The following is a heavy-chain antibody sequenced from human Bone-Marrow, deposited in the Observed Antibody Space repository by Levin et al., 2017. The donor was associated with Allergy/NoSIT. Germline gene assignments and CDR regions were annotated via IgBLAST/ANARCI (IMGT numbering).Heavy chain of an antibody. CDR2: MYYSGST. Sequence: SETLSLTCTVSGASISSSSYYWGWIRQPPGKGLEWIGTMYYSGSTYYNPSLKSRVTISADTSKNQFSLKLSSVTAADTAVYYCARQNRYGYFDYWGQGTLVTVSS. D-gene: IGHD5-18*01. CDR1: GASISSSSYY. V-gene: IGHV4-39*01. CDR3: ARQNRYGYFDY. J-gene: IGHJ4*02.